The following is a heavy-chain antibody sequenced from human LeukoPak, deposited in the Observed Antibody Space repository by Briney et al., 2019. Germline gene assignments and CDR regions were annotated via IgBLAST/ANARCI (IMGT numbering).Heavy chain of an antibody. CDR3: ARQQYYYDNSGSWFYYYGMDV. CDR2: IYYSGST. CDR1: GGSISSYY. D-gene: IGHD3-22*01. Sequence: SETLSLTCTVSGGSISSYYWSWIRQPPGKGLEWIGYIYYSGSTNYNPSLKSRVTISVDTSKNQFSLKLSSVTAADTALYYCARQQYYYDNSGSWFYYYGMDVWGPGTTVTVSS. J-gene: IGHJ6*02. V-gene: IGHV4-59*08.